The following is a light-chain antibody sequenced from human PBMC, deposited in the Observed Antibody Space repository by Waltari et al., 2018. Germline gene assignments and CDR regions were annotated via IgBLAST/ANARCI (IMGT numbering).Light chain of an antibody. CDR1: SSDVGGYNY. J-gene: IGLJ3*02. Sequence: QSALTQPALVSGSPGQSITIPCHGTSSDVGGYNYASWYQQHPGKAPKLMIFDVSNRPSGVSNRFSGSKSGNTASLTISGLQAEDEADYYCSSYISSSTLEVFGGGTRLTVL. V-gene: IGLV2-14*03. CDR2: DVS. CDR3: SSYISSSTLEV.